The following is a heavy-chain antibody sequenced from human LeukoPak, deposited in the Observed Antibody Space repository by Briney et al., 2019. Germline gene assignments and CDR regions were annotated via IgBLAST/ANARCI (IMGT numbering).Heavy chain of an antibody. Sequence: GGSLRLSCAASGFTFSSYAMSWVRQAPGKGLEWVSAISGSGGSTYYADSVKGRFTISRDNSKNTLYLQMNSLRAEDTAVYYCAKVGLGYCSSTSCYQPRGNYFDYWGQGTLVTASS. CDR1: GFTFSSYA. CDR2: ISGSGGST. D-gene: IGHD2-2*01. CDR3: AKVGLGYCSSTSCYQPRGNYFDY. J-gene: IGHJ4*02. V-gene: IGHV3-23*01.